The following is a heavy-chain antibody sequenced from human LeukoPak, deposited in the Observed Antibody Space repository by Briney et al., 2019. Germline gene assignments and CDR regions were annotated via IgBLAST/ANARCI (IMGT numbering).Heavy chain of an antibody. CDR2: ITSSSAYI. CDR1: GFIFSNYA. CDR3: ARDARDGYGGNPFDY. V-gene: IGHV3-21*04. J-gene: IGHJ4*02. Sequence: GGSLRLSCAASGFIFSNYAMNWVRQAPGKGLEWVSSITSSSAYIYYADSVKGRFTISRDNAKNTLYLQMNSLRAEDTAVYYCARDARDGYGGNPFDYWGQGTLVTVSS. D-gene: IGHD4-23*01.